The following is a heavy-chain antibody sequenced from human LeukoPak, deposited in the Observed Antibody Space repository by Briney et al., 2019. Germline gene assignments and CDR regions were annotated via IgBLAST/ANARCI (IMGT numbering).Heavy chain of an antibody. D-gene: IGHD1-1*01. CDR2: ISGSGGST. V-gene: IGHV3-23*01. J-gene: IGHJ4*02. CDR3: AKVGHNWNHGY. CDR1: GFTFSSYA. Sequence: PGRSLRLSCAASGFTFSSYAMSGVRQAPGKGLEWGSAISGSGGSTYYADSAKGRFTIPRDNSKNTLYLQMNSLRAEDTAVYYCAKVGHNWNHGYWGQGTLVTVSS.